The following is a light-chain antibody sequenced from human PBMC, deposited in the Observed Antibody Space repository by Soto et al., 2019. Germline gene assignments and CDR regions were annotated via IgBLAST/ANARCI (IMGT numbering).Light chain of an antibody. CDR2: NVY. Sequence: QSLPGHPASVSWSPGHSITIFCTGTSSDIGIYNFVSWYQQHPGKAPKLMIYNVYSRPSGVSSRFSGSKSGNTASLTISWLQAEDEADYYCNSYTSASNYVFGTGTKVTVL. V-gene: IGLV2-14*03. CDR1: SSDIGIYNF. J-gene: IGLJ1*01. CDR3: NSYTSASNYV.